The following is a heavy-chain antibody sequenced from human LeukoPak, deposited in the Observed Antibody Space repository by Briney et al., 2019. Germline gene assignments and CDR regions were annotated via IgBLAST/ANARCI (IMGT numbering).Heavy chain of an antibody. D-gene: IGHD1/OR15-1a*01. J-gene: IGHJ4*02. Sequence: VGSLRLSCVPSGFTFDTDSTGCGRDAPGGRLWRVANIKHDGGDNHYVDSGKGRFTISRHNANNSLFLQLNSLRAEDMSLYYCAIEAGTTGTPWYFNYWGQGSLVTVSS. CDR1: GFTFDTDS. V-gene: IGHV3-7*01. CDR2: IKHDGGDN. CDR3: AIEAGTTGTPWYFNY.